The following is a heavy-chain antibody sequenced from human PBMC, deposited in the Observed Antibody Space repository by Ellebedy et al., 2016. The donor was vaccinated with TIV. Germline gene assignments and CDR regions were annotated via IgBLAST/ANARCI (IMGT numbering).Heavy chain of an antibody. CDR1: GYTFTSYD. CDR2: MNPNSGNT. J-gene: IGHJ6*03. CDR3: ARALYYDFWSGLETMDV. V-gene: IGHV1-8*01. D-gene: IGHD3-3*01. Sequence: ASVKVSCXASGYTFTSYDINWVRQATGQGLEWMGWMNPNSGNTGYAQKFQGRVTMTRNTSISTAYMELSSLRSEDTAVYYCARALYYDFWSGLETMDVWGKGTTVTVSS.